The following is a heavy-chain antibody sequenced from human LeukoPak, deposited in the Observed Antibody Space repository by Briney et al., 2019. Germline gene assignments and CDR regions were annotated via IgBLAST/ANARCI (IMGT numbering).Heavy chain of an antibody. CDR1: GFAISTYA. V-gene: IGHV3-21*04. J-gene: IGHJ4*01. CDR2: LSSGRSP. Sequence: GGSLRLSCAASGFAISTYAMAGVRQAPGKGLEWISSLSSGRSPSYSDSLEGRLTMSSDNARNTLYLQMDNLRGEDTAMYYCARQLGYCAAGTCYFDSWGHGTQVTVSS. CDR3: ARQLGYCAAGTCYFDS. D-gene: IGHD2-8*02.